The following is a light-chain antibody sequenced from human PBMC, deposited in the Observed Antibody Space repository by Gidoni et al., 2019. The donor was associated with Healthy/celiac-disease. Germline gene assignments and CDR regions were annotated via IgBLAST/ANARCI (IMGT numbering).Light chain of an antibody. CDR2: SNN. CDR3: AAWDDGLNGRYV. CDR1: SSNIGSNT. Sequence: SASGTPGQRVTISCSGSSSNIGSNTVNWYQQLPGTAPKLLIYSNNQRPSGVPDRFSGSKSGTSASLAISGLQSEDEADYYCAAWDDGLNGRYVFGTGTKVTVL. J-gene: IGLJ1*01. V-gene: IGLV1-44*01.